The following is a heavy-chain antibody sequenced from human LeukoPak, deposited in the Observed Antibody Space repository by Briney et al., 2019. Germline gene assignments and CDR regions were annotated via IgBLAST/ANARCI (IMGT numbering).Heavy chain of an antibody. CDR3: AKGGGIDAFDF. V-gene: IGHV3-23*01. J-gene: IGHJ3*01. Sequence: GGSLRLSCAASGFTFSNYAMTWVRQAPGKGLEWVSTISGGSGSRDYGDSVKGRFTISRDNSKNTLYLQMNSLRAEDTALYYCAKGGGIDAFDFWGQGTMVTVPS. D-gene: IGHD3-10*01. CDR2: ISGGSGSR. CDR1: GFTFSNYA.